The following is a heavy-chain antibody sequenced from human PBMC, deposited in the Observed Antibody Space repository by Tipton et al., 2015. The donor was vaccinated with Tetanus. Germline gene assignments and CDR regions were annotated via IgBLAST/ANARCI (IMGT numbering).Heavy chain of an antibody. CDR1: GGSISGSGYF. V-gene: IGHV4-31*02. CDR3: AREGAPRAFDI. J-gene: IGHJ3*02. CDR2: IYYSGDT. Sequence: LRLFCNVSGGSISGSGYFWNWIRQFPGRGLEWIGYIYYSGDTFYNPSLKGRVAMSVDTSKNQFSLKLNSVTAADTAVYYCAREGAPRAFDIWGQGTMVTVSS.